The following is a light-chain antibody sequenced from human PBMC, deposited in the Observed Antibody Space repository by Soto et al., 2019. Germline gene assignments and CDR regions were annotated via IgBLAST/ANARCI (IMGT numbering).Light chain of an antibody. CDR1: RSVGRY. CDR3: QQSGGSPWT. V-gene: IGKV1-39*01. Sequence: DIQMTQSPPSLSASVGDSVTITCWASRSVGRYLNWYQKRAGKAPKLLIYAASSLQTGVPSRFSGTGSATDFSLTIKSLQPEDAATYFCQQSGGSPWTFGQGTDVQI. J-gene: IGKJ1*01. CDR2: AAS.